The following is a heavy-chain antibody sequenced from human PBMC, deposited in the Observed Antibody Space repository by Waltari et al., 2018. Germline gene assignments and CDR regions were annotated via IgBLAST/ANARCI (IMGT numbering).Heavy chain of an antibody. Sequence: QVQLVQSGAEVKKPGASVKVSCKASGYTFTSYDINWVRQATGQGLEWRGGIKTNGGNTDYAQKLQGRVTMTRNTSMSTAYMELSSLRSEDTAVYYCATPGYYDSSGYSFDYWGQGTLVTVSS. J-gene: IGHJ4*02. CDR2: IKTNGGNT. CDR1: GYTFTSYD. D-gene: IGHD3-22*01. V-gene: IGHV1-8*01. CDR3: ATPGYYDSSGYSFDY.